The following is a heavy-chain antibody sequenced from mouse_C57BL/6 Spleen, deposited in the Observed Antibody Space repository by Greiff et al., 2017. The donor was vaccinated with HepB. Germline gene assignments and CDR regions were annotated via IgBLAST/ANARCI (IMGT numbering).Heavy chain of an antibody. CDR2: IDPSDSYT. V-gene: IGHV1-69*01. D-gene: IGHD1-1*01. CDR3: ARVYSPYYYAMDY. J-gene: IGHJ4*01. Sequence: QVQLQQPGAELVMPGASVKLSCKASGYTFTSYWMHWVKQRPGQGLEWIGEIDPSDSYTNYNQKFKGKSTLTVDKSSSTAYMQLSSLTSEDSAVYYCARVYSPYYYAMDYWGQGTSVTVSS. CDR1: GYTFTSYW.